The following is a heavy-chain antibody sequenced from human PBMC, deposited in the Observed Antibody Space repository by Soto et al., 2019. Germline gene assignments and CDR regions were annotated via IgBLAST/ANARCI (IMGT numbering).Heavy chain of an antibody. D-gene: IGHD6-6*01. CDR2: ISYDGSNK. CDR3: ARDSRKEYTSSWLDY. CDR1: GFTFGSYG. Sequence: QPGGSLRLSXAASGFTFGSYGMHWVRQAPGKGLEWVAVISYDGSNKYYADSVKGRFTISRDNSKNTLYLQMNSLRAEDTAVYYCARDSRKEYTSSWLDYWGQGTLVTVSS. J-gene: IGHJ4*02. V-gene: IGHV3-30*03.